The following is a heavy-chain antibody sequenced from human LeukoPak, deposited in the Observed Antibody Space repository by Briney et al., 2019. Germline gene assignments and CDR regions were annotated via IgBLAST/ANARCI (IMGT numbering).Heavy chain of an antibody. CDR1: GGTFSSYA. V-gene: IGHV1-69*13. D-gene: IGHD5-12*01. J-gene: IGHJ5*02. Sequence: PWASVKVSCKASGGTFSSYAISWVRQAPGQGLEWMGGIIPIIGTSRYAQKFQGRVTITADESTSTAYMELSSLRSEDTAIYYCARGPAQDHWLDNWFDPWGQGTLVTVS. CDR2: IIPIIGTS. CDR3: ARGPAQDHWLDNWFDP.